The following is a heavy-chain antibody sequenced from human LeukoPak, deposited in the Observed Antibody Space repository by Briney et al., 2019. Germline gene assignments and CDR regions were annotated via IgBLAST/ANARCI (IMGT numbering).Heavy chain of an antibody. Sequence: SETLSLXCTVSGGSISSYYWSWIRQPPGKGLEWMGYIYYSGSTNYNPSLKSRVTISVDTSKNQFSLKLSSVTAADTAVYYCARTPRNAFIDYWGQGTLVTVSS. CDR2: IYYSGST. V-gene: IGHV4-59*01. J-gene: IGHJ4*02. CDR3: ARTPRNAFIDY. D-gene: IGHD1-1*01. CDR1: GGSISSYY.